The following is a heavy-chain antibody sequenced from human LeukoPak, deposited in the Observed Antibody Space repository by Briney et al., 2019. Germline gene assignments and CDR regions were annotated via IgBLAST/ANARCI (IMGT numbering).Heavy chain of an antibody. CDR2: IYSGGST. CDR1: GFTVSSDY. V-gene: IGHV3-53*05. J-gene: IGHJ5*02. CDR3: ARDWFDP. Sequence: GGSLRLSCAASGFTVSSDYMSWVRQAPGKGLEWVSVIYSGGSTYYADSVKGRFTISRDKSKNTVYLQMNSLRFEDTAMYYCARDWFDPWGQGTLVTVSS.